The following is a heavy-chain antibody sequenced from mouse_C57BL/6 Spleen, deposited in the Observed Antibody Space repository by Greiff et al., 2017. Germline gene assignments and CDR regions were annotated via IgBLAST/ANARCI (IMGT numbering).Heavy chain of an antibody. Sequence: QVQLQQSGAELVRPGASVTLSCKASGYTFTDYEMHWVKQTPVHGLEWIGAIDPETGGTAYNQKFKGKAILTADKSSSTAYMELRSLTSEDSAVYYCTSYDGYYVYFDYWGQGTTLTVSS. CDR3: TSYDGYYVYFDY. D-gene: IGHD2-3*01. CDR2: IDPETGGT. J-gene: IGHJ2*01. CDR1: GYTFTDYE. V-gene: IGHV1-15*01.